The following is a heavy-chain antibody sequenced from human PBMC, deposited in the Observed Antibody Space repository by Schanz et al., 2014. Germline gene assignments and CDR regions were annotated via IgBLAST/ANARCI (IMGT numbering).Heavy chain of an antibody. CDR3: AKDGRLPYYGTGSDFDY. J-gene: IGHJ4*02. CDR2: ISGSSSTK. CDR1: GFTVSSNY. Sequence: EVQLVESGGGLVQPGGSLRLSCAASGFTVSSNYMSWVRQAPGKGLEWVSYISGSSSTKYYADSVKGRFTISRDNGKKSLYLQMNSLRAGDTAVYYCAKDGRLPYYGTGSDFDYWGQGTLVAVSS. V-gene: IGHV3-48*01. D-gene: IGHD3-22*01.